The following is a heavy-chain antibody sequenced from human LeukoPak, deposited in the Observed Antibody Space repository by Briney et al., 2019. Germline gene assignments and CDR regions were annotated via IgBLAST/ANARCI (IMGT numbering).Heavy chain of an antibody. Sequence: AAVKVSCKASGYTFSGTGWYLYWLRQAPGQGLECMGWIYPYTGATHYAQKFQGRVAMTRDTSISTAYMELSRLRPDDTAVYYCARDGPAQMVDFDYWGQGTLVTVSS. CDR3: ARDGPAQMVDFDY. V-gene: IGHV1-2*02. CDR2: IYPYTGAT. J-gene: IGHJ4*02. D-gene: IGHD3-10*01. CDR1: GYTFSGTGWY.